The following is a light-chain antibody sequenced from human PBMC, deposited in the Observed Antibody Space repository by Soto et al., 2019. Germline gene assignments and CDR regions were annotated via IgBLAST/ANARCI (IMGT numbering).Light chain of an antibody. CDR2: DVS. J-gene: IGLJ1*01. Sequence: QSALAQPASVSGSPGQSITVSCTRTSSEVGGYKYVSWYQQHPGKAPKLMIYDVSNRPSGVSNRFSGSKSGNTASLTISGLQAEDEADYYCSAYRSSSTLYIFGSGTKVTAL. CDR1: SSEVGGYKY. CDR3: SAYRSSSTLYI. V-gene: IGLV2-14*01.